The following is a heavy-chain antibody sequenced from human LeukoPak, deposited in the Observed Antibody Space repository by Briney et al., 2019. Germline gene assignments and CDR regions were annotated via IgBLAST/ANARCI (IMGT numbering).Heavy chain of an antibody. CDR3: ARVQNNWNHNWFDP. Sequence: PSETLSLTCTVSGGSIRSHYWSWIRQPAGKGLEWIGRVYTNGNTNYNPSLKSRVTMSVDTSKNQFSLKLSSVTAADTAVYYCARVQNNWNHNWFDPWGQGTLVTVSS. D-gene: IGHD1-20*01. CDR1: GGSIRSHY. V-gene: IGHV4-4*07. J-gene: IGHJ5*02. CDR2: VYTNGNT.